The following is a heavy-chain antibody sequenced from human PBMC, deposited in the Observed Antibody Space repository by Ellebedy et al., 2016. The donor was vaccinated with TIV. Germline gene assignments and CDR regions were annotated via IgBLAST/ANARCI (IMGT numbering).Heavy chain of an antibody. Sequence: SLKISCAASGFTFDDYAMHWVRQAPGKGLEWVSGISWNSGSIGYADSVKGRFTISRDNAKNSLYLQMNSLRAEDMALYYCAKATKYYYDSSNDYFDYWGQGTLVTVSS. V-gene: IGHV3-9*03. D-gene: IGHD3-22*01. J-gene: IGHJ4*02. CDR3: AKATKYYYDSSNDYFDY. CDR2: ISWNSGSI. CDR1: GFTFDDYA.